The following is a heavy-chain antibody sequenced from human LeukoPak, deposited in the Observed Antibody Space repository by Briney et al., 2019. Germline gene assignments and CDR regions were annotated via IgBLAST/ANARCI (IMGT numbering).Heavy chain of an antibody. Sequence: GASVKVSCKASGYTFTGYYMHWVRQAPGQGLEWMGWINPNSGGTNYAQKFQGRVTMTRDTSINTAYMELSRLRSDDTAVYYCARDLSYCSGGSCYRRNWFDPWGQGTLVTVSS. D-gene: IGHD2-15*01. CDR1: GYTFTGYY. CDR3: ARDLSYCSGGSCYRRNWFDP. CDR2: INPNSGGT. J-gene: IGHJ5*02. V-gene: IGHV1-2*02.